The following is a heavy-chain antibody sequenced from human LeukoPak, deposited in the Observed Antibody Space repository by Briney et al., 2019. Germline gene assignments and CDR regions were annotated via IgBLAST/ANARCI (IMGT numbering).Heavy chain of an antibody. Sequence: SQTLSLTCTVSGGSISSGDYYWSWIRQPPGKGLEWIGYIYYSGSTNYNPSLKSRVTISVDTSKNQFSLKLSSVTAADTAVYYCARDIYGGSYYFDYWGQGTLVTVSS. D-gene: IGHD5-12*01. CDR1: GGSISSGDYY. V-gene: IGHV4-61*08. CDR2: IYYSGST. CDR3: ARDIYGGSYYFDY. J-gene: IGHJ4*02.